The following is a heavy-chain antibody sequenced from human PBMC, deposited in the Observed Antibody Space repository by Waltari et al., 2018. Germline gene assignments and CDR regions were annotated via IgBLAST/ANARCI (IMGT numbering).Heavy chain of an antibody. J-gene: IGHJ4*02. D-gene: IGHD2-8*01. CDR1: GLTISSYG. Sequence: VKLVESGGGVVQPGRDLRLSCADSGLTISSYGSHWVRQAPGKGLAWVEVLSYDGSNKYYSDTVKGRFTISRDNSKDPLYLQMNSLRAEDTAVYYCVLGFMVSANCFDYWGQGTLVTVSS. CDR2: LSYDGSNK. CDR3: VLGFMVSANCFDY. V-gene: IGHV3-30*03.